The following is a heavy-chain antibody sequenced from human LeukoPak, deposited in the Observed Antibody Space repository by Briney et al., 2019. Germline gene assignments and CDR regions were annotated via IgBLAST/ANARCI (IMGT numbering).Heavy chain of an antibody. CDR1: GYSISSGYY. V-gene: IGHV4-38-2*02. Sequence: KPSETLSLTCTVSGYSISSGYYWGWIRQPPGKGLEWIGSIYHSGSTYYNPSLKSRVTISVDTSKNQFSLKLSSVTAADTAVYYCAGLKSGSYTRGLDYWGQGTLVTVSS. D-gene: IGHD1-26*01. J-gene: IGHJ4*02. CDR2: IYHSGST. CDR3: AGLKSGSYTRGLDY.